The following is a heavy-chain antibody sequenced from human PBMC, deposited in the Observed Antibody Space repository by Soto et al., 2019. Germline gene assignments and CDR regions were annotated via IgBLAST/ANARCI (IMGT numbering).Heavy chain of an antibody. CDR2: ISFDGSNE. J-gene: IGHJ6*02. V-gene: IGHV3-30-3*01. D-gene: IGHD2-15*01. CDR1: EFTFSSYA. Sequence: QLVESGGRGGQPGRSLRLSCAASEFTFSSYAMHWVRQAPGRGLEWVALISFDGSNEYYADSVKGRFIISRDNSKNMVYLQMNSLSPNDTAIYYCARPIPRWSYHYGIDVWGQGTLVTVSS. CDR3: ARPIPRWSYHYGIDV.